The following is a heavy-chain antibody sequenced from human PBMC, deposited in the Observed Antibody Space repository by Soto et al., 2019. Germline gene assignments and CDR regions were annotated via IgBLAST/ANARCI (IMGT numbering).Heavy chain of an antibody. J-gene: IGHJ4*02. CDR2: IYYSGST. V-gene: IGHV4-59*01. CDR1: GGSISSYY. CDR3: ARVVDTAMVDY. D-gene: IGHD5-18*01. Sequence: SETLSLTCTVSGGSISSYYWSWIRQPPGKGLEWIGYIYYSGSTNYNPSLKSRDTISVDTSKNQFSLKLSSVTAADTAVYYCARVVDTAMVDYWGQGTLVTVSS.